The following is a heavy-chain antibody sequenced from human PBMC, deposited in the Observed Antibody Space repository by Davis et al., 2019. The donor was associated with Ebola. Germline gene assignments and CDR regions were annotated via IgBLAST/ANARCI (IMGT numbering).Heavy chain of an antibody. V-gene: IGHV3-11*04. D-gene: IGHD2-21*01. CDR1: GFTFSDYY. J-gene: IGHJ3*02. Sequence: PGGSLRLSCAASGFTFSDYYMSWIRQAPGKGLEWVSYISSSGSTIYYADSVKGRFTISRDNAKNSLYLQMNSLRAEDTAVYYCARARAGEEVLWASDAFDIWGQGTMVTVSS. CDR2: ISSSGSTI. CDR3: ARARAGEEVLWASDAFDI.